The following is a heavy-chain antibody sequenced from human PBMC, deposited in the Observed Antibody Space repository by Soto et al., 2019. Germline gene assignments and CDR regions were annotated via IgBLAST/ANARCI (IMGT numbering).Heavy chain of an antibody. CDR2: ISAYNGNT. D-gene: IGHD2-2*01. CDR3: ARDLNPLVPAAIVWFDP. CDR1: GGTFSSYT. V-gene: IGHV1-18*01. Sequence: GASVKVSCKASGGTFSSYTISWVRQAPGQGLEWMGWISAYNGNTNYAQKLQGRVTMTTDTSTSTAHMELRSLRSDDTAVYYCARDLNPLVPAAIVWFDPWGQGTLVAVSS. J-gene: IGHJ5*02.